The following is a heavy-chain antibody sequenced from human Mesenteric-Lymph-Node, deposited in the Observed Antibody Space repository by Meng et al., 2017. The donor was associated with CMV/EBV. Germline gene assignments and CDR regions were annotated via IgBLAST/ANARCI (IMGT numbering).Heavy chain of an antibody. D-gene: IGHD3-10*01. V-gene: IGHV1-69*05. CDR2: IIPIFGTA. CDR1: GGTFSSYA. CDR3: ARDHGFGELLVGY. Sequence: SVKVSCKASGGTFSSYAISWVRQAPGQGLEWMGGIIPIFGTANYAQKFQGRVTITTDESTSTAYMELSSLRSEDTAVYYCARDHGFGELLVGYWGQGTLVTVSS. J-gene: IGHJ4*02.